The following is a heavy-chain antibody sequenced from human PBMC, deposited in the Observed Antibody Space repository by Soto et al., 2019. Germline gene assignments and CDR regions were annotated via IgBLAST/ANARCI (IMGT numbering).Heavy chain of an antibody. D-gene: IGHD6-6*01. J-gene: IGHJ3*02. CDR2: IYHSGNT. CDR3: ARVGISSSNAFDI. V-gene: IGHV4-31*03. CDR1: GGSISSGGYY. Sequence: NPSETLSLTCSVSGGSISSGGYYWSWIRQLPGKDLEWIGYIYHSGNTYYNSSLKSRLTISVDTSKNQFSLKLTSVTAADTAVYYCARVGISSSNAFDIWGQGTMVTVSS.